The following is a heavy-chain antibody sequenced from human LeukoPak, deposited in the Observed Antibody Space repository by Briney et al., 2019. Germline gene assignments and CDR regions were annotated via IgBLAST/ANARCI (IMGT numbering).Heavy chain of an antibody. J-gene: IGHJ5*02. D-gene: IGHD6-6*01. CDR1: GGSISSGGYY. V-gene: IGHV4-31*03. CDR3: ARVSSSSSSWFDP. CDR2: IYYSGST. Sequence: SETLSLTCTVSGGSISSGGYYWSWIRQHPGKGLEWIGYIYYSGSTYYNPSLKSRVTISVDTSKNHFSLKLSSVSAADTAVYYCARVSSSSSSWFDPWGQGTLVTVSS.